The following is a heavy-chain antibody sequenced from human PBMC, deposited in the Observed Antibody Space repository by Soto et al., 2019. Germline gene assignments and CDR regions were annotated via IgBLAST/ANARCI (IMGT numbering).Heavy chain of an antibody. CDR1: GFTFDDYA. CDR2: ISWSSGSI. CDR3: ARDQFAYDYIWGSSN. D-gene: IGHD3-16*01. J-gene: IGHJ4*02. Sequence: GGSLRLSCAASGFTFDDYAMHWVRQAPGKGLEWVSGISWSSGSIGYADSVKGRFTISRDNSKNTLYLQMNSLRAEDTAVYYCARDQFAYDYIWGSSNWGQGTLVTVSS. V-gene: IGHV3-9*01.